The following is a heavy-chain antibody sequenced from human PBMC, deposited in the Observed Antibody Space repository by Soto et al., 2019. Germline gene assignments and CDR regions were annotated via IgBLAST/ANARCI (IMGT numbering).Heavy chain of an antibody. CDR2: INIRGTT. CDR3: ARNPYVRGNYYFFDP. D-gene: IGHD3-22*01. Sequence: SETLSLTCSVSGASIRSYFWSWVRQPAGQGLEWIGHINIRGTTSYNPSLEGRVTLSLDTSKNQVSLVVTSVTAADTAVCYCARNPYVRGNYYFFDPWGPGTLVTVSS. J-gene: IGHJ5*02. CDR1: GASIRSYF. V-gene: IGHV4-4*07.